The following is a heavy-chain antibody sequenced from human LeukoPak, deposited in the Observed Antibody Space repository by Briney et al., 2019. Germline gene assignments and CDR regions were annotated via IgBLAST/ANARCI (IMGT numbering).Heavy chain of an antibody. J-gene: IGHJ1*01. CDR3: ASTVVTRAEYFQH. V-gene: IGHV1-24*01. CDR2: FDPEDGET. D-gene: IGHD4-23*01. CDR1: GYTRTELS. Sequence: ASVKVSRKVSGYTRTELSMHWVRQAPGKGLEWMGGFDPEDGETIYAQKFQGRVTMTEDTSTDTAYMELSSLRSEDTAVYYCASTVVTRAEYFQHWGQGTLVTVSS.